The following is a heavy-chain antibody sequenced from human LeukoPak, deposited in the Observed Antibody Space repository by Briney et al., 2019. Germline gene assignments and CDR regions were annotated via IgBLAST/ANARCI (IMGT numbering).Heavy chain of an antibody. J-gene: IGHJ4*02. D-gene: IGHD3-10*01. Sequence: SETLSLTCTVSGGSISSYYWSWLRQPPGKGLEWIGYIYYSGSTNYNPSLKSRVTISVDTSKNQFSLKLSSVTAADTAVYYCARGRDRGAVGRWGQGTLVTVSS. V-gene: IGHV4-59*01. CDR2: IYYSGST. CDR1: GGSISSYY. CDR3: ARGRDRGAVGR.